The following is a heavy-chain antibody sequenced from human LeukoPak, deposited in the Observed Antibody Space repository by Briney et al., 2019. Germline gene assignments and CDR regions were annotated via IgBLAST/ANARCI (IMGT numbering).Heavy chain of an antibody. CDR1: GDIVSSNSAA. J-gene: IGHJ4*02. Sequence: PSQTLSLTCAISGDIVSSNSAAWNWIRQSPSRGLEWLGRTYYRSKWYNDYAVSVKSRITINPDTSKNQFSLQLNSMTPEDTAVYYCARDRGVAMVTCFDYWGQGTLVTVSS. V-gene: IGHV6-1*01. D-gene: IGHD5-18*01. CDR3: ARDRGVAMVTCFDY. CDR2: TYYRSKWYN.